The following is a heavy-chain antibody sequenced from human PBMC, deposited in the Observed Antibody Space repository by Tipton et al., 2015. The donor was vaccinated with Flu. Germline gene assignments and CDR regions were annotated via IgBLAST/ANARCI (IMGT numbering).Heavy chain of an antibody. CDR3: AKESFDLYYTSGNYLDS. Sequence: SLRLSCAASGFRFSDYWMSWVRQAPGKGLEWISSISTDGSRTYYADFVKGRLTLSSDNSKNTLFLQMNSLRAEDTAVYYCAKESFDLYYTSGNYLDSWGQGTLVTVSS. D-gene: IGHD3-10*01. J-gene: IGHJ4*02. CDR2: ISTDGSRT. CDR1: GFRFSDYW. V-gene: IGHV3-23*01.